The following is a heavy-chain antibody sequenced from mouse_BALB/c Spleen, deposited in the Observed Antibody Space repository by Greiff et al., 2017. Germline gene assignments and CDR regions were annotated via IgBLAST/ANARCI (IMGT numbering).Heavy chain of an antibody. CDR1: GFNIKDTY. J-gene: IGHJ4*01. Sequence: EVKLMESGAELVKPGASVKLSCTASGFNIKDTYMHWVKQRPEQGLEWIGRIDPANGNTKYDPKFQGKATITADTSSNTAYLQLSSLTSEDTAVYYCARDSYYYGSSFYAMDYWGQGTSVTVSS. V-gene: IGHV14-3*02. CDR3: ARDSYYYGSSFYAMDY. D-gene: IGHD1-1*01. CDR2: IDPANGNT.